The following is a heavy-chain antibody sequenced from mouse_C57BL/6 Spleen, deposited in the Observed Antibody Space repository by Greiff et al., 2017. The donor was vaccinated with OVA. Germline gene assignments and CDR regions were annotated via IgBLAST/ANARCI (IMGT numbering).Heavy chain of an antibody. V-gene: IGHV1-64*01. CDR1: GYTFTSYW. CDR2: IPPTSGST. J-gene: IGHJ3*01. Sequence: VQLQQPGAELVKPGASVTLSCKASGYTFTSYWMHWVRQRPGQGLEWIGMIPPTSGSTNYNETFKSKATLTVDKSSSTAYMQLSSLTSEDSAVYYGARSGATMVTTGFAYWGQGTLVTVSA. D-gene: IGHD2-2*01. CDR3: ARSGATMVTTGFAY.